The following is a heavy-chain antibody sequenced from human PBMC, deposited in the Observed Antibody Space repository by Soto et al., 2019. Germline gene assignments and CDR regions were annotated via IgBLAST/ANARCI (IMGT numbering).Heavy chain of an antibody. CDR2: IKEDGSEK. CDR3: ARPLAITGPTESGRFDP. V-gene: IGHV3-7*01. J-gene: IGHJ5*02. D-gene: IGHD1-20*01. Sequence: EVQLVESGGGLVQPGGSLRLSCAASGFSFSRYWMSWVRQAPEKGLEWVANIKEDGSEKYYVDSVKGRFTISRDNDKNSLYLQMNSLRAEDTAVYYCARPLAITGPTESGRFDPRGQGTLVTVSS. CDR1: GFSFSRYW.